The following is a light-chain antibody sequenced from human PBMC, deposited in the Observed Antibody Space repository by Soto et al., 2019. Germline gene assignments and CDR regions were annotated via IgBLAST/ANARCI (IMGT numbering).Light chain of an antibody. V-gene: IGLV2-14*01. CDR1: SSDVGGYNY. Sequence: QSALTQPASVSGSPGQSITISCTGTSSDVGGYNYVSWYQQHPGKAAKLMIYQVSNRPSGISNRFSGSKSGNTASLTISGLQAEDEADYYCSSYTSSNFWVFGAGTKLTVL. CDR3: SSYTSSNFWV. CDR2: QVS. J-gene: IGLJ3*02.